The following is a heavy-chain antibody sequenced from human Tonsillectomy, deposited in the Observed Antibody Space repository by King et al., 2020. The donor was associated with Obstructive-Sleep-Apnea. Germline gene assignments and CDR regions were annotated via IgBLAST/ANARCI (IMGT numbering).Heavy chain of an antibody. CDR3: ARDVSTGAFDY. V-gene: IGHV3-7*01. CDR2: IKADGSEK. Sequence: VQLVESGGGLVQPGGSLRLSCAASGFTFSAYWMSWVRQAPGKGREWVASIKADGSEKYYVDSVKGRFTISRDNAKSLLYLQMNSLRAEDTTLYYCARDVSTGAFDYWGQGTLVTVSS. CDR1: GFTFSAYW. D-gene: IGHD1-1*01. J-gene: IGHJ4*02.